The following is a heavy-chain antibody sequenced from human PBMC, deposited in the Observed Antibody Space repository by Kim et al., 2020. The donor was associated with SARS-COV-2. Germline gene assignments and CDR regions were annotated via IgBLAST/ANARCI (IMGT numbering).Heavy chain of an antibody. CDR1: GFTFEVYA. Sequence: GGSLRLSCEASGFTFEVYAMNWVCQTPGKGLEWVSGISGSGTETYYADSVKGRFTISRDNSNRKLYLQLNSLRVDDTAIYYCAKDGRVGWRQQLVNDYF. CDR3: AKDGRVGWRQQLVNDYF. D-gene: IGHD6-13*01. V-gene: IGHV3-23*01. CDR2: ISGSGTET. J-gene: IGHJ4*01.